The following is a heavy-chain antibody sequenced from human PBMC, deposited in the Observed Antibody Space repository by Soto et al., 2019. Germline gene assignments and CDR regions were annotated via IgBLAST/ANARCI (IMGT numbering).Heavy chain of an antibody. D-gene: IGHD2-15*01. J-gene: IGHJ4*02. CDR2: IIPIFGTP. CDR1: GGTSSNYV. V-gene: IGHV1-69*05. Sequence: GASVKVSCKASGGTSSNYVISWVRQAPGQGLEWMGGIIPIFGTPTYAQKFQGRVTITRDTSASTAYMELSSLRSEDTAVYYCARDLGYALPDYWGQGTLVTVSS. CDR3: ARDLGYALPDY.